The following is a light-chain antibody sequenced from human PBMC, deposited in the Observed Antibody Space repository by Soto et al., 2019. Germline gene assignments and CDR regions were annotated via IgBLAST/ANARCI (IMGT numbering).Light chain of an antibody. CDR2: GAS. CDR1: QSVSSTY. CDR3: QQYGSSPLT. J-gene: IGKJ4*01. V-gene: IGKV3-20*01. Sequence: EIVLTQSPGTLSLSPGERATLSCRASQSVSSTYLAWYQQQVGQAPRLLVYGASSRATGIPDRFSGSGSGTDFTLTINKLEPEDFAVYYCQQYGSSPLTFGGGTKVDSK.